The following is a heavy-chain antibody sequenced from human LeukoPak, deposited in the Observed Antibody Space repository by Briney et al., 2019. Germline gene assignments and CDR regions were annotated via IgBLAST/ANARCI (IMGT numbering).Heavy chain of an antibody. D-gene: IGHD3-22*01. CDR1: VFTFSSYS. J-gene: IGHJ4*02. CDR2: ISSSSSYI. CDR3: ARDRSSGYSTKAALDY. V-gene: IGHV3-21*01. Sequence: PGGSLRLSCAASVFTFSSYSMNWVRQSPGKGLEWVSSISSSSSYIYYADSVKGRLTISRDNAKNSLYLQMNSLRAEDTAVYYCARDRSSGYSTKAALDYWSQGTLVTVSS.